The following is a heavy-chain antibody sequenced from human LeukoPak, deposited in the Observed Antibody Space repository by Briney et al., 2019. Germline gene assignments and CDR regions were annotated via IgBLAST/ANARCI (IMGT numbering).Heavy chain of an antibody. D-gene: IGHD3-22*01. CDR1: GGTFSSYA. V-gene: IGHV1-69*06. Sequence: SVKVSCKASGGTFSSYAISWVRQAPGQGLEWMGGIIPIFGTANYAQKFQGRVTITADKSTSTAYMELSSLRSEDTAVYYCASSAYDYYDSSGYYSPFTFDYWGQGTLVTVSS. CDR3: ASSAYDYYDSSGYYSPFTFDY. J-gene: IGHJ4*02. CDR2: IIPIFGTA.